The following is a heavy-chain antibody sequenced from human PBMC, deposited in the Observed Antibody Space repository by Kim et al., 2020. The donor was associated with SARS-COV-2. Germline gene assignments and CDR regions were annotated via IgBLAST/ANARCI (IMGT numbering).Heavy chain of an antibody. V-gene: IGHV1-46*01. CDR3: ARLKAPIDY. J-gene: IGHJ4*02. CDR2: GDGT. Sequence: GDGTTFAQKFQGRVTMTRDTSTSTLYMELSSLRSEDTAVYYCARLKAPIDYWGQGTLVTVSS.